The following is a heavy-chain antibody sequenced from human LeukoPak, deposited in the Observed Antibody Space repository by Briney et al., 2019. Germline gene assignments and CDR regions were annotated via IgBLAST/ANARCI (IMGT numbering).Heavy chain of an antibody. CDR1: GGSISSGGYY. CDR3: ARVIVGASGRQIDY. Sequence: SETLSLTCTVSGGSISSGGYYWSWIRQPPGKGLEWIGYIYHSGSTYYNPSLKSRVTISVDTSKNQFSLKLSSVTAADTAVYYCARVIVGASGRQIDYWGQGTLVIVSS. D-gene: IGHD1-26*01. V-gene: IGHV4-30-2*01. J-gene: IGHJ4*02. CDR2: IYHSGST.